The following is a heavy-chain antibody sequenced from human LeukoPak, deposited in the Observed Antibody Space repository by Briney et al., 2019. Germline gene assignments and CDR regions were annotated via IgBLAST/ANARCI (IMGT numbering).Heavy chain of an antibody. V-gene: IGHV3-30-3*01. CDR2: ISYDGNTI. CDR1: EFTFSNYA. Sequence: GGSLRLSCAASEFTFSNYALHWVRQAPGKGLQWVAVISYDGNTIHYADSVKGRFIISRDTSKNTLYLQMNSLRAEDTAVYYCARSGGLQKFDYWGQGTLVAVSS. D-gene: IGHD4-11*01. CDR3: ARSGGLQKFDY. J-gene: IGHJ4*02.